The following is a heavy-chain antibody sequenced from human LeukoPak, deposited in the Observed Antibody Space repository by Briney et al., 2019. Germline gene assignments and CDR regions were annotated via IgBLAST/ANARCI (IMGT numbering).Heavy chain of an antibody. CDR2: INAGNGNT. J-gene: IGHJ4*02. Sequence: ASVKVSCKASGYTFTSYAMHWVRQAPGQRLEWMGWINAGNGNTKYSQKFQGRVTITRDTSASTAYMELSSLRSEDTAVYYCARDPAYCSSTSCSTEFDYWGQGTLVTVSS. CDR1: GYTFTSYA. D-gene: IGHD2-2*02. V-gene: IGHV1-3*01. CDR3: ARDPAYCSSTSCSTEFDY.